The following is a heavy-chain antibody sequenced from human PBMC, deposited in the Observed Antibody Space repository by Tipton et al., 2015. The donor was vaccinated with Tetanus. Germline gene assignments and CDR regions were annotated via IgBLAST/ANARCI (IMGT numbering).Heavy chain of an antibody. D-gene: IGHD6-19*01. V-gene: IGHV4-34*01. Sequence: GLVKPSETLSLTCDVSGGSFSGNYWSWIRQSPGKGLEWIGEINHRGGTMYNPSLKSRVTISGDTSKNQFSLNLTSVTAADTAIYYCASLPKHWLAPRGAPWGQGTLVTVSS. J-gene: IGHJ5*02. CDR2: INHRGGT. CDR3: ASLPKHWLAPRGAP. CDR1: GGSFSGNY.